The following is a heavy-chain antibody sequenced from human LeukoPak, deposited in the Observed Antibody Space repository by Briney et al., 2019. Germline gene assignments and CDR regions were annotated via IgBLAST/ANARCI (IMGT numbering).Heavy chain of an antibody. D-gene: IGHD6-19*01. J-gene: IGHJ4*02. CDR1: GFTFDAYG. Sequence: GGSLRLSCAASGFTFDAYGMSWVRQAPGKGLEWVSGINWNGGSTGYADSVKGRFTISRDNAKNSLYLQMNSLRAEDTALYSCARDSPYPIAVAGTFDYWGQGTLVTVSS. CDR2: INWNGGST. V-gene: IGHV3-20*04. CDR3: ARDSPYPIAVAGTFDY.